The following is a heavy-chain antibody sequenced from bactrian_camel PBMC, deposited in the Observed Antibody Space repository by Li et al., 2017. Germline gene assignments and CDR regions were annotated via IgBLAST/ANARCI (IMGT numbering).Heavy chain of an antibody. J-gene: IGHJ4*01. CDR2: IHSDGRT. Sequence: HVQLVESGGGSVQAGGSLRPSCAAPGYRYDTYCMGWFRQAPGKERDGVAAIHSDGRTTYANFVKGRFTISKDNTNNTLYLQMDNLKPEDSAMYYCSADWSGGYCYLSQDYRYVQLWGQGTQVTVS. CDR1: GYRYDTYC. CDR3: SADWSGGYCYLSQDYRYVQL. D-gene: IGHD2*01. V-gene: IGHV3S55*01.